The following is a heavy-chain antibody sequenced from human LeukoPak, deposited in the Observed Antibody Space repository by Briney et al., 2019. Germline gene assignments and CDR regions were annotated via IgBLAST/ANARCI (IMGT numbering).Heavy chain of an antibody. CDR3: ARDPYYDILTGYEGGDY. D-gene: IGHD3-9*01. V-gene: IGHV3-23*01. J-gene: IGHJ4*02. Sequence: GGSLRLSCAASGFTFSSYAMSWVRQAPGKGLEWVSGISGSGGSTYYADSVKGRFTISRDNSKNTLYLQMNSLRAEDTAVYYCARDPYYDILTGYEGGDYWGQGTLVTVSS. CDR2: ISGSGGST. CDR1: GFTFSSYA.